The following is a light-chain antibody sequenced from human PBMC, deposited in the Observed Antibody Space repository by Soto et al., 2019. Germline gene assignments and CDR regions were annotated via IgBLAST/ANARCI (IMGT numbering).Light chain of an antibody. V-gene: IGKV1-5*03. CDR1: QSISSW. CDR3: QQYNSYSS. Sequence: DIQMTQSPSTLSASVADSVTISCRASQSISSWLAWYQQKPGKAPKLLIYKASNLESGVPSRFSGSGSGTEFTLTISSLQPDDFATYYCQQYNSYSSFGQGTKVDIK. CDR2: KAS. J-gene: IGKJ1*01.